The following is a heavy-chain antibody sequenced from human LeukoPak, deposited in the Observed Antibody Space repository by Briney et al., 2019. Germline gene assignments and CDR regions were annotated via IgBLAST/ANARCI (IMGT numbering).Heavy chain of an antibody. J-gene: IGHJ4*02. CDR1: GFTFSSYW. D-gene: IGHD6-13*01. V-gene: IGHV3-74*03. Sequence: PGGSLRLSCAASGFTFSSYWMHWVRQAPGKGLVWVSRINSDGSSTTYADSVKGRFAISRDNAKNTLFLQMNSLSPEDTAVYYCAGGGSTWLEYWGQGSLVTVSS. CDR2: INSDGSST. CDR3: AGGGSTWLEY.